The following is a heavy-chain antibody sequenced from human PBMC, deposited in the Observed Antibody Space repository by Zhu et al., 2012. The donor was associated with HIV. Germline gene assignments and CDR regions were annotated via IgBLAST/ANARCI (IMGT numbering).Heavy chain of an antibody. CDR3: ARHAGYSSGWYFDY. Sequence: QVQLQESGPGLVKPSQTLSLTCTVSGYSISSGYYWGWIRQPPGKGLEWIASIYHSGSTYYNPSLKSRVTILVDTSKNQFSLKLSSVTAADTAVYYCARHAGYSSGWYFDYWGQGTLVTVSS. D-gene: IGHD6-19*01. CDR1: GYSISSGYY. J-gene: IGHJ4*02. CDR2: IYHSGST. V-gene: IGHV4-38-2*02.